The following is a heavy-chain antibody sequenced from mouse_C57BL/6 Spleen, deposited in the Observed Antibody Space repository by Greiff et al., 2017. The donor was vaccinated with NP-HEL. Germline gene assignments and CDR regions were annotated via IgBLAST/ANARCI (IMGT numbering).Heavy chain of an antibody. Sequence: EVMLVESGGDLVKPGGSLKLSCAASGFTFSSYGMSWVRQTPDKRLEWVATISSGGSYTYYPDSVKGRFTISRDNAKNTLYLQMSSLKSEDTAMYYCASYGSTSAYWGQGTLVTVSA. J-gene: IGHJ3*01. CDR2: ISSGGSYT. CDR1: GFTFSSYG. D-gene: IGHD1-1*01. CDR3: ASYGSTSAY. V-gene: IGHV5-6*02.